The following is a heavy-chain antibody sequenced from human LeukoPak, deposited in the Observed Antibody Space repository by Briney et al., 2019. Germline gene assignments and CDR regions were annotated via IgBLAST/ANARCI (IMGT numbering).Heavy chain of an antibody. CDR2: INTDGSST. Sequence: GGSLRLSCAASGFTFSSYWIYWVRQTPGKGLLWVSYINTDGSSTNYADSVKGRFTISRDNSKNTLYLQMNSLRAEDTAVYYCAKDRGYCSGGSCYYFDYWGQGTLVTVSS. D-gene: IGHD2-15*01. J-gene: IGHJ4*02. CDR1: GFTFSSYW. CDR3: AKDRGYCSGGSCYYFDY. V-gene: IGHV3-74*01.